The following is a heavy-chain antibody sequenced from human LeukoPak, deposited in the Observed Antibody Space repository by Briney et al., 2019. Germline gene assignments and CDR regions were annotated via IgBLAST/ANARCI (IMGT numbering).Heavy chain of an antibody. CDR2: INPNSGGT. Sequence: ASVKVSCKASGYTFTGYYMHWVRQAPGQGLEWMGWINPNSGGTNYAQKFQGRVTMTRDTSISTAYMELSRLRSDDTAVYYCASGIAVAGGPRRIPTMDVWGKGTTVTISS. CDR1: GYTFTGYY. CDR3: ASGIAVAGGPRRIPTMDV. D-gene: IGHD6-19*01. J-gene: IGHJ6*03. V-gene: IGHV1-2*02.